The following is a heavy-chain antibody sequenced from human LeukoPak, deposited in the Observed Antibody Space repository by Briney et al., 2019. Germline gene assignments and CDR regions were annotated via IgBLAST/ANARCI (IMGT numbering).Heavy chain of an antibody. CDR1: GFTFSSYA. D-gene: IGHD3-10*02. V-gene: IGHV3-64*01. CDR2: ISSNGGST. CDR3: ASSVRGVHYYYYYMDV. Sequence: GGSLRLSCAASGFTFSSYAMHWVRQAPGKGLEYVSAISSNGGSTYYANSVKGRFTISRDNSKNTLYLQMGSLRAEDMAVYYCASSVRGVHYYYYYMDVWGKGTTVTVSS. J-gene: IGHJ6*03.